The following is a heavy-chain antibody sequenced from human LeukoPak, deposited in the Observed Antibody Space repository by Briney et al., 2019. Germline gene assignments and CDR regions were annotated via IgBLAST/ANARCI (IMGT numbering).Heavy chain of an antibody. V-gene: IGHV3-23*01. CDR1: GFTFSSYA. Sequence: GGSLSLSCAASGFTFSSYAMSWVRQAPGKGLEWVSAIIGIGGSTYYADSGEGRFTISRDNSKNTLYLQMNSLRAEHTAVYDWAKMWSYGFVYWGEGTLVTVSS. CDR3: AKMWSYGFVY. J-gene: IGHJ4*02. CDR2: IIGIGGST. D-gene: IGHD5-18*01.